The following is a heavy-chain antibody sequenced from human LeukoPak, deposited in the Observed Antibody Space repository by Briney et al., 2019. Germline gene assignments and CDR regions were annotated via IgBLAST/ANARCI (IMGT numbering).Heavy chain of an antibody. CDR3: ARGPYQLLSWFDY. J-gene: IGHJ4*02. CDR2: ISYDGSNK. V-gene: IGHV3-30*04. CDR1: GFTFSSYA. Sequence: PGGSLRLSCAASGFTFSSYATHWVRQAPGKGLEWVAVISYDGSNKYYADSLKGRFTISRDNSKNTLYLQMNSLRAEDTAVYYCARGPYQLLSWFDYWGQGTLVTVSS. D-gene: IGHD2-2*01.